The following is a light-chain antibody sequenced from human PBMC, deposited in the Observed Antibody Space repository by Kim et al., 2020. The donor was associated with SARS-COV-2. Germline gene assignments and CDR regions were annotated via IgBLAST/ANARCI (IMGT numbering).Light chain of an antibody. CDR3: NSRDSSGNPQFV. CDR2: GKN. V-gene: IGLV3-19*01. CDR1: SLRSYY. Sequence: SSELTQDPAVSVALGQTVRITCQGDSLRSYYASWYQQKPGQAPVLVIYGKNNRPSGIPDRFSGSSSGNTASLTITGAQAEDEADYYCNSRDSSGNPQFVFGTGTKVTVL. J-gene: IGLJ1*01.